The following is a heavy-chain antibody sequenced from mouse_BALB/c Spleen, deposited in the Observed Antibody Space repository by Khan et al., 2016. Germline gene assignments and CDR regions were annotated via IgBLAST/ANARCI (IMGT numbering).Heavy chain of an antibody. CDR2: ISYSGST. CDR3: ARIYDDFYYAMDY. Sequence: EVQLQESGPSLVKPSQTLSLTCSVTGDSITSGFWNWIRKFPGNKLEYMGYISYSGSTYYNPSLKSRISITRDTSKNQYYLQLNSVTTEDTATYYCARIYDDFYYAMDYWSQGTSVNVSS. V-gene: IGHV3-8*02. J-gene: IGHJ4*01. CDR1: GDSITSGF. D-gene: IGHD2-3*01.